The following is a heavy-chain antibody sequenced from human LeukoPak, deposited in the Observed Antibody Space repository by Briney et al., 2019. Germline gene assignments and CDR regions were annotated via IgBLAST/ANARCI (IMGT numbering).Heavy chain of an antibody. CDR3: ARNMIPTSLDAFDI. Sequence: GGSLRLSCAASGFTLSSYAMHWVRQAPGKGLEWVAVISCDGSNKYYADSVKGRFTISRDNSKNTLYLQMNSLRAEDTAVYYCARNMIPTSLDAFDIWGQGTMVTVSS. CDR2: ISCDGSNK. J-gene: IGHJ3*02. CDR1: GFTLSSYA. D-gene: IGHD3-22*01. V-gene: IGHV3-30-3*01.